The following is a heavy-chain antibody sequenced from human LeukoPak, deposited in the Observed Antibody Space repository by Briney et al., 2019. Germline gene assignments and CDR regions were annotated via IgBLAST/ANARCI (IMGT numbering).Heavy chain of an antibody. V-gene: IGHV3-53*01. D-gene: IGHD3-10*01. CDR3: ARDLTVGYFGELGY. J-gene: IGHJ4*02. CDR1: GFTFSNAW. CDR2: IYSGGST. Sequence: GGSLRLSCAASGFTFSNAWMSWVRQAPGEGLEWVSIIYSGGSTYYADSVKGRFTISRDNSKNTLYLQMNSLRAEDTAVHYCARDLTVGYFGELGYWGQGTLVTVSS.